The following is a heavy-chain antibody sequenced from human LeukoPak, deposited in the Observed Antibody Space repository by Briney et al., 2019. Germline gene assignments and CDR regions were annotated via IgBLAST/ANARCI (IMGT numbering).Heavy chain of an antibody. D-gene: IGHD6-6*01. Sequence: GGSLRLSCAASGFTFSSYSMNWVRQAPGKGPEWVSSISSSSSYIYYADSVKGRFTISRDNAKNSLYLQMNSLRAEDTAVYYCARGRSSSSYYFDYWGQGTLVTVSS. CDR1: GFTFSSYS. CDR2: ISSSSSYI. J-gene: IGHJ4*02. V-gene: IGHV3-21*01. CDR3: ARGRSSSSYYFDY.